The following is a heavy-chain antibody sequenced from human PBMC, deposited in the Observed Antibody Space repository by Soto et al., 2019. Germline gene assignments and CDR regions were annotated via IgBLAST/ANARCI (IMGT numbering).Heavy chain of an antibody. V-gene: IGHV3-48*01. CDR2: ISSSSSTI. D-gene: IGHD4-17*01. J-gene: IGHJ6*03. CDR1: GFTFSSYS. Sequence: GGSLRLSCAASGFTFSSYSMNWVRQAPGKGLEWVSYISSSSSTIYYADSVKGRFTISRDNAKNSLYLQMNSLRAEDTAVYYCARVTVDYGGYPSYYYYMDVWGKGTTVTVSS. CDR3: ARVTVDYGGYPSYYYYMDV.